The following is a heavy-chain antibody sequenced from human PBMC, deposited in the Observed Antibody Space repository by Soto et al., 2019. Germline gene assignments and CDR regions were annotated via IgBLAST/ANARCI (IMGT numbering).Heavy chain of an antibody. CDR2: IFSLGSS. Sequence: SETLSLTCAVYSGSFSGYYYSWVRQPPGQGMEWSGSIFSLGSSYYNPSLKRLVTMSVETSKNQFSLRLRSVTAADTALYFCARPSLALRKNNWFDPWGQGIMVTASS. D-gene: IGHD3-3*02. V-gene: IGHV4-34*12. J-gene: IGHJ5*02. CDR3: ARPSLALRKNNWFDP. CDR1: SGSFSGYY.